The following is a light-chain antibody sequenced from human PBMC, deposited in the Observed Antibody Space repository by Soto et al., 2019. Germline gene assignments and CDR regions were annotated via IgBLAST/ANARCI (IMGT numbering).Light chain of an antibody. Sequence: TQKPQSPSSISASVKGIVKRTCVALQGIRNDFGWYQQKPGKAPKLLVYDASTLQSGVASRFSGSASGTEFTPLISGLQPDDSATYYCQQHTNPNHPWMCGQGTKVDIK. CDR2: DAS. J-gene: IGKJ1*01. CDR1: QGIRND. V-gene: IGKV1-17*01. CDR3: QQHTNPNHPWM.